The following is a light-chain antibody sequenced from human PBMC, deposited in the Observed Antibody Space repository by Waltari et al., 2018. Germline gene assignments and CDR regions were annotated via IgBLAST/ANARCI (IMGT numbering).Light chain of an antibody. CDR3: QQRSYWPPFT. Sequence: EIVLTHSPATLSLSPGETATLSCRASQSLTNFLAWYQQKPGQAPRLVIYDTSNRATGIPARFTGSGTGTDFTLTISGLEPEDSAVYYCQQRSYWPPFTFGQGTKLEMK. CDR1: QSLTNF. J-gene: IGKJ2*01. CDR2: DTS. V-gene: IGKV3-11*01.